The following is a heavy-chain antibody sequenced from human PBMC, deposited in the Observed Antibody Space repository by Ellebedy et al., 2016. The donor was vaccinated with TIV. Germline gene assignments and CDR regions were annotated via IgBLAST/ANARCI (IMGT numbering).Heavy chain of an antibody. V-gene: IGHV4-39*07. J-gene: IGHJ5*02. CDR1: GGSISSSSYY. CDR2: IYYSGST. D-gene: IGHD2-15*01. Sequence: SETLSLXCTVSGGSISSSSYYWGWIRQPPGKGLEWIGSIYYSGSTYYNPSLKSRVTISVDTSKNQFSLKLSSVTAADTAVYYCARIVVVVAATSWFDPWGQGTLVTVSS. CDR3: ARIVVVVAATSWFDP.